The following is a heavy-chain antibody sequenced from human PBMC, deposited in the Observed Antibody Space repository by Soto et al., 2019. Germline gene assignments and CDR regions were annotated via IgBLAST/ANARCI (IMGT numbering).Heavy chain of an antibody. Sequence: PSETLSLTCNVSGGSISSYYWSWIRQPPGKGQEWIGYSYYSGSTNYNPSLKSRVTISVDTSKNLFSLKLSSVTAAATAVYYCARSHTNGKDSGSYGMDVWGQGATVTVSS. CDR2: SYYSGST. D-gene: IGHD1-26*01. J-gene: IGHJ6*02. V-gene: IGHV4-59*01. CDR3: ARSHTNGKDSGSYGMDV. CDR1: GGSISSYY.